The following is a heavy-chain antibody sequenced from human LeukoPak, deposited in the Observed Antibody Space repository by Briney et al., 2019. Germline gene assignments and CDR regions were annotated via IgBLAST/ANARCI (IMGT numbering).Heavy chain of an antibody. CDR1: GYIFTSYW. J-gene: IGHJ2*01. CDR3: ARPLGYYDFWSGYSTYWYFDL. CDR2: IYPGDSDT. Sequence: PGESLKISCKGSGYIFTSYWIGWVRQMPGKGLGWMGIIYPGDSDTRYSPSFQGQVTISADKSISTAYLQWSSLKASDTAMYYCARPLGYYDFWSGYSTYWYFDLWGRGTLVTVSS. D-gene: IGHD3-3*01. V-gene: IGHV5-51*01.